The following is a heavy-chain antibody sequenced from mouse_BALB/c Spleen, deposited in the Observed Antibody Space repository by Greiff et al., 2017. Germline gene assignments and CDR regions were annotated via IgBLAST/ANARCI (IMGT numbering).Heavy chain of an antibody. Sequence: EVKLQESGPGLVKPSQSLSLTCSVTGYSITSGYYWNWIRQFPGNKLEWMGYISYDGSNNYNPSLKNRISITRDTSKNQFFLKLNSVTTEDTATYYCARDDYAYAMDYWGQGTSVTVSS. CDR2: ISYDGSN. V-gene: IGHV3-6*02. D-gene: IGHD2-4*01. CDR1: GYSITSGYY. CDR3: ARDDYAYAMDY. J-gene: IGHJ4*01.